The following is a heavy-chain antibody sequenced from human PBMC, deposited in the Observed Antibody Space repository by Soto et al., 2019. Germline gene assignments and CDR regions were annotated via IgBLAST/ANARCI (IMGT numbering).Heavy chain of an antibody. V-gene: IGHV1-3*05. J-gene: IGHJ4*02. CDR3: ARAVAVPADFDY. CDR1: GYTFTGYA. Sequence: QVQLVQSGAEEKKPGASVKVSCKASGYTFTGYAMHWVRQAPGQRLEWMGWINAGNGNTKYSQKFQGRVTITRDTSASTAYMRPRSLRSEDTAVYYCARAVAVPADFDYWGQGTLVTVSS. D-gene: IGHD6-19*01. CDR2: INAGNGNT.